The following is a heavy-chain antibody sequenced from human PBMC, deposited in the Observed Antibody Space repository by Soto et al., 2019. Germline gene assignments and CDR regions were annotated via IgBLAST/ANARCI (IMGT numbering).Heavy chain of an antibody. V-gene: IGHV3-53*01. D-gene: IGHD6-19*01. J-gene: IGHJ6*02. Sequence: EVQLVESGGGLIQPGGSLRLSCAASGFTVSSNYMSWVRQAPGKGLEWVSVIYSGGSTYYADSVKGRFTISRDNSKNTLYLQMNSLRAEDTAVYYCARDRQWLGYYYYGMDVWGQGTTVTVSS. CDR2: IYSGGST. CDR3: ARDRQWLGYYYYGMDV. CDR1: GFTVSSNY.